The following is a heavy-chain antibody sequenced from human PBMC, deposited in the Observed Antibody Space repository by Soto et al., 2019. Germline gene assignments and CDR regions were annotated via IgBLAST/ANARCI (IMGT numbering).Heavy chain of an antibody. V-gene: IGHV1-2*04. Sequence: PGESLKVSCKASGYTFTGYYMHWVRQAPGQGLEWMGWINPNSGGTNYAQKFQGWVTMTRDTSISTAYMELSRLRSDDTAVYYCARSSLVSSGWPDAFDIWVQGTMVTVSS. CDR2: INPNSGGT. CDR1: GYTFTGYY. CDR3: ARSSLVSSGWPDAFDI. D-gene: IGHD6-19*01. J-gene: IGHJ3*02.